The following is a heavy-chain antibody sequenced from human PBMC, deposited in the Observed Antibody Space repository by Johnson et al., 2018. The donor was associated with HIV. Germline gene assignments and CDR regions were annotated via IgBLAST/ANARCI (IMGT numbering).Heavy chain of an antibody. V-gene: IGHV3-9*01. Sequence: VQLVESGGDLVQPGRSLRLSCAASGFTFDDYVMHWVRQAPGKGLEWVSGISWNSGSIGYADSVRGRFTISRDNAKNSLYLQVNSLRADDTALYYCAKVFKVRVAGAFDIWGQGTMVTVSS. D-gene: IGHD6-19*01. CDR3: AKVFKVRVAGAFDI. CDR1: GFTFDDYV. J-gene: IGHJ3*02. CDR2: ISWNSGSI.